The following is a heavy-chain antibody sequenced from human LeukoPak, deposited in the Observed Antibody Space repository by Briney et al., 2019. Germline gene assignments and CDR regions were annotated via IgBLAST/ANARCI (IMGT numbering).Heavy chain of an antibody. Sequence: PGGSLRLSCVGSGVTFSNAWMSWVRQAPGKGLEWVGRIKSKTDGGTTDYAAPVTGRFTISRDNSKNTLYLQMNSLKTEDTAVYYCTTDSGPNNYVASDPWGQGTLVTVSS. CDR3: TTDSGPNNYVASDP. D-gene: IGHD4-11*01. CDR2: IKSKTDGGTT. V-gene: IGHV3-15*01. J-gene: IGHJ5*02. CDR1: GVTFSNAW.